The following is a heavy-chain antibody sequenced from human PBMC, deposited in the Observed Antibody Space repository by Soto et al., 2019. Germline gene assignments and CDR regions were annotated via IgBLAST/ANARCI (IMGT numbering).Heavy chain of an antibody. CDR3: ARGGYSSSYRFDY. Sequence: QVQLVQSGAEVKKPGSSVKVSCEASGDTFGTYDINWVRQAPGQGLEWLGGIMPFIGRSKYSLKFQGRVTITADKSASTASMELSSLTSEDTAVYYCARGGYSSSYRFDYWGQGTLVTVSS. CDR1: GDTFGTYD. J-gene: IGHJ4*02. V-gene: IGHV1-69*06. D-gene: IGHD6-6*01. CDR2: IMPFIGRS.